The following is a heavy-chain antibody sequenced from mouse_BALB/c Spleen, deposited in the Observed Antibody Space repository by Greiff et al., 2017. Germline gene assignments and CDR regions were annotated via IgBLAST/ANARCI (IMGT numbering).Heavy chain of an antibody. D-gene: IGHD3-1*01. CDR3: TRVGTDHFDY. CDR2: ISSGGSYT. J-gene: IGHJ2*01. V-gene: IGHV5-6-4*01. CDR1: GFTFSSYT. Sequence: DVKLVESGGGLVKPGGSLKLSCAASGFTFSSYTMSWVRQTPEKRLEWVATISSGGSYTYYPDSVKGRFTISRDNAKNTLYLQMSSLKSEDTAMYYCTRVGTDHFDYWGQGTTLTVSS.